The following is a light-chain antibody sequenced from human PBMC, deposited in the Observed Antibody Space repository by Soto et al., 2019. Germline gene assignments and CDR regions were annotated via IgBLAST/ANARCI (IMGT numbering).Light chain of an antibody. CDR2: AAS. CDR3: QQSYSTPYT. V-gene: IGKV1-39*01. Sequence: DIQMTQSPSSLSASVGARVTITCRASQSISYYLNWYQQKPGKAPKFLIYAASSLQSGVPSRFSGSGSGTDFTLTISSLQPEDFATYYCQQSYSTPYTFGQGTKLEIK. J-gene: IGKJ2*01. CDR1: QSISYY.